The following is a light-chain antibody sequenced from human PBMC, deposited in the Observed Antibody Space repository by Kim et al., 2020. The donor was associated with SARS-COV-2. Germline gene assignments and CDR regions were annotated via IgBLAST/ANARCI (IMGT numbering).Light chain of an antibody. CDR1: KLGDKY. CDR2: QDT. CDR3: QAWNSRTHNYV. J-gene: IGLJ1*01. V-gene: IGLV3-1*01. Sequence: GQTANISLSRYKLGDKYVSWYQQKTGRSPMVVIYQDTQQPSGIPERFSGSNSGNTATLTISGTQSMDETGYYCQAWNSRTHNYVFGPGTKVTVL.